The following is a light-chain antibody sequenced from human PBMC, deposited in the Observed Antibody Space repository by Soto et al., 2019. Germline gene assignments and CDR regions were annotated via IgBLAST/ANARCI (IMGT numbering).Light chain of an antibody. CDR2: GAF. CDR1: QSVSNN. V-gene: IGKV3-15*01. J-gene: IGKJ1*01. Sequence: EIVLTQSPGTLSLSPGERATLSCRSSQSVSNNYLAWYQQKPGQAPSLLIYGAFTRATGIPARFSGTGSGTEFTLTISSLQSEDFALYYCKKYNDWPLTFGKGNKGDTK. CDR3: KKYNDWPLT.